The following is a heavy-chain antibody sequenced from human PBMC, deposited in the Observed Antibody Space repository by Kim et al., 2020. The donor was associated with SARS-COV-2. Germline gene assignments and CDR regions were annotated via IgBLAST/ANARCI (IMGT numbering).Heavy chain of an antibody. V-gene: IGHV4-59*13. D-gene: IGHD1-20*01. J-gene: IGHJ4*02. CDR1: GGSISSYY. CDR2: IYYSGST. Sequence: SETLSLTCTVSGGSISSYYWSWIRQPPGKGLEWIGYIYYSGSTNYNPSLKSRVTISVDTSKNQFSLKLSSVTAADTAVYYCARDMTGTAEYYFDYWGQGTLVIVSS. CDR3: ARDMTGTAEYYFDY.